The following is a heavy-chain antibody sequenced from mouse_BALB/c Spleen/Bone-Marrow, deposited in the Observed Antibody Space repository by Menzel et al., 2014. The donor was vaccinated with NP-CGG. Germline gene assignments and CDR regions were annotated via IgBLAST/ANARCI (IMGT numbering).Heavy chain of an antibody. V-gene: IGHV5-4*02. CDR2: ISDGGSYT. D-gene: IGHD1-1*01. Sequence: VQLKESGGGLVKPGGSLKLSCAASGFTFSDYYMYWVRQTPEKRLEWVATISDGGSYTYYPDSVKGRFTISRDNARNNLYLQMSSLKSEDTAMYYCANYYGSTWFAYWGQGTLVTASA. CDR1: GFTFSDYY. J-gene: IGHJ3*01. CDR3: ANYYGSTWFAY.